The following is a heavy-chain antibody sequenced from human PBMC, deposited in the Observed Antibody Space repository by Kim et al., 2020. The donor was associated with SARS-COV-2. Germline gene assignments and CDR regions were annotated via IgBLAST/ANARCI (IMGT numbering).Heavy chain of an antibody. J-gene: IGHJ4*02. Sequence: GGSLRLSCAASGFTFINAWMTWVRQAPGKGLEWVGRIKSKTDGGTTDYATPVKGRFTISRDDSKNTLYLQMDSLRTEDTAVYYCASGIEDGDYADYLGQG. CDR1: GFTFINAW. V-gene: IGHV3-15*01. CDR2: IKSKTDGGTT. D-gene: IGHD4-17*01. CDR3: ASGIEDGDYADY.